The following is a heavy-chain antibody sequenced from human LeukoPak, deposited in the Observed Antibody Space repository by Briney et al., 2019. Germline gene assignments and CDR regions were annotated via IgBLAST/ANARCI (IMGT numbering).Heavy chain of an antibody. Sequence: GESLKISCKGSGYSFTSYWIGWVRQMPGKGLEWMGIMYPGDSDNRYSPSFQGQVTISADKCISTAYLQWSSLKASDTAMYYCARLTMVRGVISPADYWGQGTLVTVSS. CDR1: GYSFTSYW. D-gene: IGHD3-10*01. CDR3: ARLTMVRGVISPADY. J-gene: IGHJ4*02. V-gene: IGHV5-51*01. CDR2: MYPGDSDN.